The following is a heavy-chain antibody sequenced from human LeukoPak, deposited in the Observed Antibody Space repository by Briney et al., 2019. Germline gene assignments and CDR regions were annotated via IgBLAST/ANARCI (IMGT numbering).Heavy chain of an antibody. V-gene: IGHV1-46*01. CDR3: ARDQEAFDY. Sequence: ASVKVSCKASGYSFTSNYIHWVRQAPGQGLEWMGMIYPRDGSTSYAQKFQGRVTVTRDTSTSTVHMELSGLRSEDAAVYYCARDQEAFDYWGQGTLVTVSS. CDR1: GYSFTSNY. CDR2: IYPRDGST. J-gene: IGHJ4*02.